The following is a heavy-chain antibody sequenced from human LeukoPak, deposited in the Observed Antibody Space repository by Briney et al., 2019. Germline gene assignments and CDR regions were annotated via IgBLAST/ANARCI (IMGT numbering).Heavy chain of an antibody. D-gene: IGHD6-19*01. CDR2: IRYYGSDK. CDR1: GFTFSSYG. V-gene: IGHV3-30*02. Sequence: PAGSVRLSCAASGFTFSSYGMHWVRQAPGKGLAWVAFIRYYGSDKYYADSVKGRCTISRDNSKTTPYLQMNSLRAEDTAVYYCAKDPVAGPATYSDNWGPGGLVSVSS. CDR3: AKDPVAGPATYSDN. J-gene: IGHJ4*02.